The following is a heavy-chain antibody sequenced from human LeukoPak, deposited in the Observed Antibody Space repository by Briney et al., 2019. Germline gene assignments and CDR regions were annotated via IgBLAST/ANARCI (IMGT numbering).Heavy chain of an antibody. D-gene: IGHD4-17*01. CDR1: GFTFSSYS. J-gene: IGHJ4*02. CDR2: ISSSSSYT. Sequence: GGSLRLSCAASGFTFSSYSMNWVRQAPGKGLEWVSSISSSSSYTFYADSVKGRFTISRDNAKNSLYLQMNSLRAEDTAVYYCARGEYLADYGDYFDYWGQGTQVTVSS. V-gene: IGHV3-21*01. CDR3: ARGEYLADYGDYFDY.